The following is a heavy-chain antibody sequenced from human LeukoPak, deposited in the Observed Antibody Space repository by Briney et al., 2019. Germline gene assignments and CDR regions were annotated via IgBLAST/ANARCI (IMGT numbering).Heavy chain of an antibody. Sequence: VASVKVSCKASGYTFTSYDINWVRQATGQGLEWMGWMNPNSGNTGYAQKFQGRVTMTRNTSISTAYMELSSLRSEGTAVYYCARGHYYDSSGSYAFDIWGQGTMVTVSS. CDR1: GYTFTSYD. V-gene: IGHV1-8*01. CDR3: ARGHYYDSSGSYAFDI. D-gene: IGHD3-22*01. J-gene: IGHJ3*02. CDR2: MNPNSGNT.